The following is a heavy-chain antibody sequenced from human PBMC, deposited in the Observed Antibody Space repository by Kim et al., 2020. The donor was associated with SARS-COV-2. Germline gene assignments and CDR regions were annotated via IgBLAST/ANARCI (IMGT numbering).Heavy chain of an antibody. J-gene: IGHJ4*02. Sequence: GSLRLSCAASGFTFSSYAMSWVRHAPGKGLEWVSAIIGSGGSTYDADSVKGRFTISRDNSKNTLYLQVNSLRAEDTAAYYCAKVAVAGWDYWGQGTLVT. CDR3: AKVAVAGWDY. V-gene: IGHV3-23*01. CDR1: GFTFSSYA. CDR2: IIGSGGST. D-gene: IGHD6-19*01.